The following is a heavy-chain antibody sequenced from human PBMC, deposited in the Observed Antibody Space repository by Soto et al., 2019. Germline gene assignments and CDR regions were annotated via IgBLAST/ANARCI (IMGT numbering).Heavy chain of an antibody. J-gene: IGHJ4*02. V-gene: IGHV1-2*02. D-gene: IGHD3-10*01. CDR3: AREYMGY. CDR1: VYTFTDYH. CDR2: INPNSGGT. Sequence: ASVKFSCKATVYTFTDYHMHCVRQAPGQGLEWVGWINPNSGGTKYAQKFQGRVTMTRDTSISTGYMELSRLRSDDTAVYYCAREYMGYWGQGTLVTVSS.